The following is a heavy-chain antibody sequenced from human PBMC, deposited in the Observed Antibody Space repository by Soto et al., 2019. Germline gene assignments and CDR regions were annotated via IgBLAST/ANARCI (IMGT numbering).Heavy chain of an antibody. Sequence: GASVTVSCKASGYTFTSYDINWVRQATGQGLEWMGWMNPNSGNTGYAQKFQGRVTMTRNTSISTAYMELSSLRSEDTAVYYCARGAFTMVRGVEGKETYYYYYMDVWGKGTTVTVSS. V-gene: IGHV1-8*01. J-gene: IGHJ6*03. D-gene: IGHD3-10*01. CDR3: ARGAFTMVRGVEGKETYYYYYMDV. CDR2: MNPNSGNT. CDR1: GYTFTSYD.